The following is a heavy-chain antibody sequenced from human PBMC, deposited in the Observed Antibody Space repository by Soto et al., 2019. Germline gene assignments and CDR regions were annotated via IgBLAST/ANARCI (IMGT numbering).Heavy chain of an antibody. CDR3: ALVRSGPSIEEYLAYSFAS. CDR1: GFSLSTREVG. Sequence: QITLKESGPTLVKPTQTLTLTCTFSGFSLSTREVGVGWIRQPPGKALEWLALIYWDDDKRYSPSLKTRLTITKDPSKNQVVLTMTKMDPVDTATYYCALVRSGPSIEEYLAYSFASWGQGTLVTVSS. V-gene: IGHV2-5*02. D-gene: IGHD6-6*01. CDR2: IYWDDDK. J-gene: IGHJ4*02.